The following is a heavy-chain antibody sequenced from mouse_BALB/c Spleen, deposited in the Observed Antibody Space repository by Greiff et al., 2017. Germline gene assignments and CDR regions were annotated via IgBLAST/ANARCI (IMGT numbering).Heavy chain of an antibody. CDR1: GYTFTSYY. V-gene: IGHV1S56*01. CDR2: IYPGDGST. J-gene: IGHJ4*01. Sequence: QVQLQQSGPELVKPGASVKMSCKASGYTFTSYYIHWVKQRPGQGLEWIGWIYPGDGSTKYNEKFKGKTTLTADKSSSTAYMLLSSLTSEDSAIYFCARRSFYYAMDYWGQGTSVTVSS. CDR3: ARRSFYYAMDY.